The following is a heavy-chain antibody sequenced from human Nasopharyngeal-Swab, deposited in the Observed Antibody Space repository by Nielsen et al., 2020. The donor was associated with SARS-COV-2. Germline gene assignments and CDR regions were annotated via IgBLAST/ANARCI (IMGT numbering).Heavy chain of an antibody. CDR2: INHSGST. V-gene: IGHV4-34*01. CDR3: ARGLNGGH. J-gene: IGHJ4*02. CDR1: GGSFSGYY. Sequence: SETLSLTCAVYGGSFSGYYWSWIRQPPGKGLEWIGEINHSGSTNYNPSLKSRVTISVDTSKTQFSLRLSSVTAADTAVYYCARGLNGGHWGQGTLVTVSS. D-gene: IGHD3-16*01.